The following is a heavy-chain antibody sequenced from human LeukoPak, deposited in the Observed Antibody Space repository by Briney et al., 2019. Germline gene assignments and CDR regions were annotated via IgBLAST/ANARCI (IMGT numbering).Heavy chain of an antibody. J-gene: IGHJ6*02. D-gene: IGHD3-16*01. V-gene: IGHV3-7*03. CDR3: ARGGGLDV. CDR2: INHNGNVN. Sequence: PGGSLRLSCAASGFTFSSYWMNWARQAPGKGLEWVASINHNGNVNYYVDSVKGRFTISRDNAKNSPYLQMGNLRAEDTAVYFCARGGGLDVWGQGATVTVSS. CDR1: GFTFSSYW.